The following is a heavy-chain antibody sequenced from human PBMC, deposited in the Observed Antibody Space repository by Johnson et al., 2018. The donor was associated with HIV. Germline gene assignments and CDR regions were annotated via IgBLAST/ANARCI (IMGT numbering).Heavy chain of an antibody. CDR3: AKDWDRWLQPPGDAFDI. V-gene: IGHV3-66*02. D-gene: IGHD5-24*01. CDR1: GFTLSSNY. J-gene: IGHJ3*02. Sequence: VHLVESGGGVTQPGGSLRLSSAASGFTLSSNYTSWVRQAPGKGLEWGSVLYSGGSTYHADPVKARFTISRDNSKNTLYLQMNSLRVEDTAVYYCAKDWDRWLQPPGDAFDIRGRGTMVTVSS. CDR2: LYSGGST.